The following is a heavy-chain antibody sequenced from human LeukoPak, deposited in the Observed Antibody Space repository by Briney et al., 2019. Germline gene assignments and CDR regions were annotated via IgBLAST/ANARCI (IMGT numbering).Heavy chain of an antibody. CDR1: GYTCTSYG. CDR2: ISAYNGNT. CDR3: ATLSTDSSGYYYVWWFDP. J-gene: IGHJ5*02. Sequence: ASVKVSCKASGYTCTSYGISWVRQAPGQGLEWMGWISAYNGNTNYAQKLQGRVTMTTDTSTSTAYMELRSLRSDDTAVYYCATLSTDSSGYYYVWWFDPWGQGTLVTVSS. D-gene: IGHD3-22*01. V-gene: IGHV1-18*01.